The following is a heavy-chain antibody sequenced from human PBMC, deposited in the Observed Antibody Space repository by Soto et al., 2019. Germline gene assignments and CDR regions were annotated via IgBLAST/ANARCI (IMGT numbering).Heavy chain of an antibody. Sequence: GESLTISCKGSGYSFTSYWIGWVRQMPGKGLEWMGIIYPGDSDTRYSPSFQGQVTISADKSISTAYLQWSSLKASDTAMYYCARHRYSSGWYESPDYWGQGTLVTVSS. V-gene: IGHV5-51*01. CDR1: GYSFTSYW. CDR2: IYPGDSDT. CDR3: ARHRYSSGWYESPDY. J-gene: IGHJ4*02. D-gene: IGHD6-19*01.